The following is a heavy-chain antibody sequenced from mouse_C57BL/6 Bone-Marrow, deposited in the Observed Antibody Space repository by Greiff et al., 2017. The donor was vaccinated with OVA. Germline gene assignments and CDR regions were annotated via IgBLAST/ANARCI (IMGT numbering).Heavy chain of an antibody. CDR1: GFTFSSYA. D-gene: IGHD1-1*01. CDR3: ERDSSQPYYAMDY. V-gene: IGHV5-4*01. J-gene: IGHJ4*01. Sequence: EVQLVESGGGLVKPGGSLKLSCAASGFTFSSYAMSWVRQTPEKRLEWVATISAGGSYTYYPDNVKGRVTISRDNAKNNLYLQMSHLKSEDKAMDYCERDSSQPYYAMDYWGQGTSVTVSS. CDR2: ISAGGSYT.